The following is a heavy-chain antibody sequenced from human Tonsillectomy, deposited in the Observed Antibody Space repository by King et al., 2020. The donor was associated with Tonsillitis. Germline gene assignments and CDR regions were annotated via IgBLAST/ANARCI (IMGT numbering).Heavy chain of an antibody. Sequence: VQLQESGPGLVKPSQTLSLTCAVSGGSIISADYSWAWIRQPPWKGLEWIGYISYSGSTSYNPSLQSRVAISVDTSKNQFSLKLASVTAADTAVYYCARGTKVITPGAFDIWGQGTSVTVSS. V-gene: IGHV4-30-4*07. CDR3: ARGTKVITPGAFDI. D-gene: IGHD4-23*01. CDR1: GGSIISADYS. CDR2: ISYSGST. J-gene: IGHJ3*02.